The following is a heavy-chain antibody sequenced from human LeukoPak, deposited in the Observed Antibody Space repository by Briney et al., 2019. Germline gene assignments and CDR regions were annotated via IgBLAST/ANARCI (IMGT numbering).Heavy chain of an antibody. Sequence: PGGSLRLSCAASGFTFSSYSMNWVRQAPGKGLEWVSSISGSSSYINYADSVKGRFTTSRDKNSLFLQMNSVRAEDTAVYYCVGWGISGITNHWGQGTLVTVSS. CDR2: ISGSSSYI. CDR3: VGWGISGITNH. D-gene: IGHD1-7*01. J-gene: IGHJ4*02. V-gene: IGHV3-21*01. CDR1: GFTFSSYS.